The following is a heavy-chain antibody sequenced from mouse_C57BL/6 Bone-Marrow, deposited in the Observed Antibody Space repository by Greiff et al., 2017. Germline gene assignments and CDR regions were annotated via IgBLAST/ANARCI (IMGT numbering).Heavy chain of an antibody. D-gene: IGHD2-3*01. CDR2: IRNKANGYTT. Sequence: EVMLVESGGGLVQPGGSLSLSCAASGFTFTDYYMSWVRQPPGKALEWLGFIRNKANGYTTEYSASVKGRFTISRDNSHSILYLQMNALRAEDSATYYCARYRGWLLPFDYWGQGTTLTVSS. CDR1: GFTFTDYY. CDR3: ARYRGWLLPFDY. V-gene: IGHV7-3*01. J-gene: IGHJ2*01.